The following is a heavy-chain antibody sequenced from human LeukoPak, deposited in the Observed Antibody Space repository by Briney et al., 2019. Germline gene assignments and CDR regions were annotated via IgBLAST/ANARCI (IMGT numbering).Heavy chain of an antibody. CDR3: TRGSIAYYYMDV. CDR1: GASITSSNYY. Sequence: SSETLSLTCAVSGASITSSNYYWGWVRQSPGKGLEWIGNIYSSGNTYYNASLKSRVTMYIDTSKNQFFLKLSSVTAADTAVYYCTRGSIAYYYMDVWGKGTTVTIPS. D-gene: IGHD3-22*01. V-gene: IGHV4-39*07. CDR2: IYSSGNT. J-gene: IGHJ6*03.